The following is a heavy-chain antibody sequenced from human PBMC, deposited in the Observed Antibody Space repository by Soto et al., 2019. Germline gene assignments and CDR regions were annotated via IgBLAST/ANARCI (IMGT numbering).Heavy chain of an antibody. D-gene: IGHD3-16*02. Sequence: QVQLVESGGGVVQPGRSLRLSCAASGFTFSSYAMHWVRQAPGKGLEWVAVISYDGSNKYYADSVKGRFTISRDNSKNTLYLQMNSLRAGGTAGDYCAREGGGLRLGELSTTDAFDIWGQGTMVTVSS. J-gene: IGHJ3*02. V-gene: IGHV3-30-3*01. CDR1: GFTFSSYA. CDR2: ISYDGSNK. CDR3: AREGGGLRLGELSTTDAFDI.